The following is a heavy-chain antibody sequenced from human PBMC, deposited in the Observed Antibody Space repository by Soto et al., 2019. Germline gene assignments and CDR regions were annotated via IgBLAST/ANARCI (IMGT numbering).Heavy chain of an antibody. CDR3: ARGGPTGGSYKYNWFDP. D-gene: IGHD2-15*01. Sequence: SETLSLTCTVSGGSISSGDFYWSWIRQPPGRGLEWIGYISYSGSTYYNTSLKSRVTVSVDTSKNQFSLKLNSVTAADTAVYYCARGGPTGGSYKYNWFDPWGQGTLVTVSS. V-gene: IGHV4-30-4*01. CDR1: GGSISSGDFY. CDR2: ISYSGST. J-gene: IGHJ5*02.